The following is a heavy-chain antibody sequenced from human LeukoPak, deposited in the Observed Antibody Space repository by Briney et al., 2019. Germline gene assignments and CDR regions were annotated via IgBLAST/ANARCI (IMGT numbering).Heavy chain of an antibody. CDR3: ARVRAVAGTTGGYYFDY. CDR2: ISAYNGNT. V-gene: IGHV1-18*01. D-gene: IGHD6-19*01. CDR1: GYTFTNYG. J-gene: IGHJ4*02. Sequence: ASVKVSCKASGYTFTNYGINWVRQAPGQGLEWMGWISAYNGNTNYAQKLQGRVTMTTDTSTSTAYMELRSLRSDDTAVYYCARVRAVAGTTGGYYFDYWGQGTLVTVSS.